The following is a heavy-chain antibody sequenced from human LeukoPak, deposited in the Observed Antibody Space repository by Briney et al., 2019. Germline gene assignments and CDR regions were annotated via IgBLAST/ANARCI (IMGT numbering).Heavy chain of an antibody. V-gene: IGHV3-23*01. J-gene: IGHJ3*02. Sequence: GGSLRLSCAPSGFTFIIYGMCWGREAPEEGLQWVSTISGSCGTTYYADSVKGRFTISRDTSKNTLYLQMNSLRADDTAVYSCAKDPATVMANAFYIWGQEAMVTVS. CDR3: AKDPATVMANAFYI. D-gene: IGHD5-18*01. CDR1: GFTFIIYG. CDR2: ISGSCGTT.